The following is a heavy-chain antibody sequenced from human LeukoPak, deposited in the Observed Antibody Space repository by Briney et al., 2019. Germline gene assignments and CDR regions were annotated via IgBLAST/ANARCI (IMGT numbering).Heavy chain of an antibody. CDR1: GGSVSSSSYY. Sequence: PSETLSLTCTVSGGSVSSSSYYWNWIRQPPGKGLEWIGIIYYSGSTNYNPSLKSRLTISVDTSKNQFSLNLSSVTAADTAVYFCARSSYYGSGTYFFDYWGQGTLVTVSS. CDR3: ARSSYYGSGTYFFDY. D-gene: IGHD3-10*01. CDR2: IYYSGST. J-gene: IGHJ4*02. V-gene: IGHV4-61*01.